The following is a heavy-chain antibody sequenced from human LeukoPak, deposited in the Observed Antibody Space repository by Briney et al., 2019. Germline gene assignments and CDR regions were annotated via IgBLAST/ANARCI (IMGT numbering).Heavy chain of an antibody. CDR3: AKLSGSYYLPLDY. CDR1: GFTFSRYS. Sequence: PGGSLRLSCGASGFTFSRYSMNWVRQAPGKGLEWVSSISSSGSYIYYADSVKGRFTISRDNSKNTVNLQMNGPRVEDTAVYYCAKLSGSYYLPLDYWGQGTLVTVSS. D-gene: IGHD1-26*01. CDR2: ISSSGSYI. V-gene: IGHV3-21*04. J-gene: IGHJ4*02.